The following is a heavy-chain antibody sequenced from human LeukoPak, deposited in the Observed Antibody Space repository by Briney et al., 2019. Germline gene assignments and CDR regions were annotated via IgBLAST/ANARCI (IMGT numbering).Heavy chain of an antibody. CDR1: GGSISSYY. Sequence: SETLSLTCTVSGGSISSYYWSWIRQPPGKGLEWIGYIYYSGSTNYNPSLKSRVTISVDTSENQFSLKLSSVTAADTAVYYCARERVGKYCSSTSCYAPFDPWGQGTLVTVSS. V-gene: IGHV4-59*01. CDR3: ARERVGKYCSSTSCYAPFDP. J-gene: IGHJ5*02. CDR2: IYYSGST. D-gene: IGHD2-2*01.